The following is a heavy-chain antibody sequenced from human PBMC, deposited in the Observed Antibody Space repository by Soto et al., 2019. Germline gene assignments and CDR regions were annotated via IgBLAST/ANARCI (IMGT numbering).Heavy chain of an antibody. J-gene: IGHJ6*03. Sequence: ASVKVSCKASGGTFSSYTISWVRQAPGQGLEWMGRIIPILGIANYAQKFQGRVTITADKSTSTAYMELSSLRSEDTAVYYCARDPSGIFGAYGDSYYYYYYYMDVWGKGTTVTVSS. CDR3: ARDPSGIFGAYGDSYYYYYYYMDV. CDR1: GGTFSSYT. V-gene: IGHV1-69*04. CDR2: IIPILGIA. D-gene: IGHD3-3*01.